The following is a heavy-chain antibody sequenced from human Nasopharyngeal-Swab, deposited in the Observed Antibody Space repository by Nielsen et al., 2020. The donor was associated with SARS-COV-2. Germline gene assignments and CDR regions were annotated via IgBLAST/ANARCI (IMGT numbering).Heavy chain of an antibody. Sequence: VCRAPRMRLEWMGWINAGNGNTKYSQKFQGRVTITRDTSASTAYMELSSLRSEDTAVYYCARGSGYYTYYYMDVWGKGTTVTVSS. CDR2: INAGNGNT. CDR3: ARGSGYYTYYYMDV. V-gene: IGHV1-3*01. D-gene: IGHD3-3*01. J-gene: IGHJ6*03.